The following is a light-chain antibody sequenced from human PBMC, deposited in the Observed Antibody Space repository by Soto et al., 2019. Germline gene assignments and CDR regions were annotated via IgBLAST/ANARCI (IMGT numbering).Light chain of an antibody. CDR1: QSISNG. J-gene: IGKJ4*01. CDR3: QQYDSYST. Sequence: DIQMTQSPSTLSASVGDRVTITCRASQSISNGLSWYQKKPGKAHQLLIFQASILLGGVPSRFSGSGSGTEFTLTISSLQPDYFATYYCQQYDSYSTFGGGTKVEIK. V-gene: IGKV1-5*03. CDR2: QAS.